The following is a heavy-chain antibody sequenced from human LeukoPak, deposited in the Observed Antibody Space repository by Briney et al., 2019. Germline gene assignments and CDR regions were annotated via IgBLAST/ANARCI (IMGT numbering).Heavy chain of an antibody. CDR2: IYYSGST. CDR3: ARGGSPMATIEPLDY. J-gene: IGHJ4*02. CDR1: GGSISSYY. V-gene: IGHV4-59*01. Sequence: SETLSLTCTVSGGSISSYYWSWIRQPPGKGLEWIGYIYYSGSTNYNPSLKSRVTISVDTSKNQFSLKLSSVTAADTAVYYCARGGSPMATIEPLDYWGQGTLVTVSS. D-gene: IGHD5-24*01.